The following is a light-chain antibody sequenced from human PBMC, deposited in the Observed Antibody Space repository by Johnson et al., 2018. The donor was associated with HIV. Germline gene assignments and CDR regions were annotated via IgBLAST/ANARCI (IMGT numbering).Light chain of an antibody. CDR3: GTWDSSLSAPYV. J-gene: IGLJ1*01. CDR1: SSNIGKNY. CDR2: ENN. Sequence: QSVLTQPPSVSAAPGQMVSISCSGSSSNIGKNYVSWYQQFPGTAPKLLIHENNKRPSGIPDRFSGSKSGTSVTPGFTGLQTGDEADYYCGTWDSSLSAPYVFGTWTKVTVL. V-gene: IGLV1-51*02.